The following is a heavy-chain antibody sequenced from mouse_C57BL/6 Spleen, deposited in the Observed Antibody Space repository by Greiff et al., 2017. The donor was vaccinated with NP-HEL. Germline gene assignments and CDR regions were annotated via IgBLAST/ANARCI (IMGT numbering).Heavy chain of an antibody. J-gene: IGHJ1*03. CDR3: TGGKAYFDV. CDR2: IDPENGDT. CDR1: GFNIKDDY. Sequence: VQLQQSGAELVRPGASVKLSCTASGFNIKDDYMHWVKQRPEQGLEWIGWIDPENGDTEYASKFQGKATITADTSSNTAYLQLSSLTSEDTAVDYCTGGKAYFDVWGTGTTVTVSS. V-gene: IGHV14-4*01. D-gene: IGHD2-1*01.